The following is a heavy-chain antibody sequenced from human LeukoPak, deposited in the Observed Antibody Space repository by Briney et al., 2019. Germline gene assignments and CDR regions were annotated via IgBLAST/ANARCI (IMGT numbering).Heavy chain of an antibody. CDR2: ISSSSSYI. Sequence: GGSLRLSCAASGFTFSSYSMNWVRQAPGKGLEWVSSISSSSSYIYYADSVKGRFTISRDSAKNSLYLQMNSLRAEDTAVYYCARSRVRGQNNAFDIWGQGTMVTVSS. J-gene: IGHJ3*02. CDR1: GFTFSSYS. CDR3: ARSRVRGQNNAFDI. V-gene: IGHV3-21*01. D-gene: IGHD3-10*01.